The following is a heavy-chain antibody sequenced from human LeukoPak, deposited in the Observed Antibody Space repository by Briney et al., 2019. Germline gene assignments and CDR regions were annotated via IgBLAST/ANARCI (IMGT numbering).Heavy chain of an antibody. CDR3: ARDSSSSGMDV. Sequence: PGGSLRLSCAASGFTFSSYGMHWVRQAPGKGLEWVAVIWYDGSNKYYADSVKGRFTISRDNSKNTLYLQMNSLRAEDTAVYYCARDSSSSGMDVWGQGTTVTVSS. CDR2: IWYDGSNK. D-gene: IGHD6-6*01. J-gene: IGHJ6*02. V-gene: IGHV3-33*08. CDR1: GFTFSSYG.